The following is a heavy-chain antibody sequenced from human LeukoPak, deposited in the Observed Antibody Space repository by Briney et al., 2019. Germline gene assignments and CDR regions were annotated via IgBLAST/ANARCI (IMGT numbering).Heavy chain of an antibody. CDR1: GYTFTGYY. CDR2: INPNSGGT. Sequence: ASVKVSCKASGYTFTGYYMHWVRQAPGRGLEWMGWINPNSGGTNYAQKFQGRVTMTRDTSISTAYMELSRLRSDDTAVYYCAGYYYDSSGYPPAWGQGTLVTVSS. CDR3: AGYYYDSSGYPPA. D-gene: IGHD3-22*01. J-gene: IGHJ5*02. V-gene: IGHV1-2*02.